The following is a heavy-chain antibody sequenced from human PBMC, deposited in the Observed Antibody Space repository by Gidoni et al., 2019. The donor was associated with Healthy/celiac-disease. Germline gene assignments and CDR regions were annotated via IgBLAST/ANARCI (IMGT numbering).Heavy chain of an antibody. J-gene: IGHJ5*02. CDR1: GYTFTGYY. V-gene: IGHV1-2*02. Sequence: QVQLVQSGAEVKKPGASVQVSCKASGYTFTGYYMHWVRQAPGQGLEWMGWINPNSGGTNYAQKFQGSVTMTRDTSISTAYMELSRLRSDDTAVYYCARVGIVVVPAAHWFDPWGQGTLVTVSS. CDR2: INPNSGGT. CDR3: ARVGIVVVPAAHWFDP. D-gene: IGHD2-2*03.